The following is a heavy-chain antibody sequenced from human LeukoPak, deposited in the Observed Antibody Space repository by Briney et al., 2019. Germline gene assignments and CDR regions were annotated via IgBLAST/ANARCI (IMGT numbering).Heavy chain of an antibody. D-gene: IGHD2-2*01. Sequence: ASVKVSCKASGGTFSSYAISWVRQAPGQGLEWMGWISAYNGNTNYAQKLQGRVTMTTDTSTSTAYMELRSLRSDDTAVYYCARDLGYCSSTSCPSIDYWGQGTLVTVSS. CDR1: GGTFSSYA. CDR3: ARDLGYCSSTSCPSIDY. J-gene: IGHJ4*02. CDR2: ISAYNGNT. V-gene: IGHV1-18*01.